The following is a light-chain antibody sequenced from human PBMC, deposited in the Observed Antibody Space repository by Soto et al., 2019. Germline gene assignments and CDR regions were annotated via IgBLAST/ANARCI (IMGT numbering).Light chain of an antibody. CDR3: SSYTSSRSYV. CDR2: DVS. V-gene: IGLV2-14*01. CDR1: SSDVGGYNY. Sequence: QSVLTQPASVSGSPGQSITISCTGTSSDVGGYNYVSWYQQHPGKAPKLMIYDVSNRPSGVSNRFSGSKSGNTASLTISGLQAEAEADFYCSSYTSSRSYVFGTGTKLTVL. J-gene: IGLJ1*01.